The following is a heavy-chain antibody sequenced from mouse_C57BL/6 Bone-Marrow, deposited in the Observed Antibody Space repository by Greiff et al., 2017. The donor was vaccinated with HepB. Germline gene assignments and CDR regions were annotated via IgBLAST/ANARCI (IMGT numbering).Heavy chain of an antibody. CDR2: ISYDGSN. Sequence: ESGPGLVKPSQSLSLTCSVTGYSITSGYYWNWIRQFPGNKLEWMGYISYDGSNNYNPSLNNRISITRDTSKNQFFLKLNSVTTEDTATYYCAREEGLTGTDFDYWGQGTTLTVSS. V-gene: IGHV3-6*01. CDR3: AREEGLTGTDFDY. J-gene: IGHJ2*01. D-gene: IGHD4-1*01. CDR1: GYSITSGYY.